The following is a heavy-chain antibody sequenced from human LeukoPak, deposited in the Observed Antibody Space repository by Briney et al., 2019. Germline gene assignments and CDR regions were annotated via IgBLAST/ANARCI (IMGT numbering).Heavy chain of an antibody. Sequence: PGGSLRLSCAASGFTFRNFWMSWVRQAPGKGLEWLANINQDGSAKYYVDSVKGRFTISRDNAKNSLYLEMNSLRGEDTAVYYCTTSDDSCGNNWGQGTLVTVSS. CDR3: TTSDDSCGNN. V-gene: IGHV3-7*01. J-gene: IGHJ4*02. CDR2: INQDGSAK. CDR1: GFTFRNFW. D-gene: IGHD3-22*01.